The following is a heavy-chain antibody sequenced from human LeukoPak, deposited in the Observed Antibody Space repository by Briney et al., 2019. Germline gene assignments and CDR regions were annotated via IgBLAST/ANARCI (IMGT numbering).Heavy chain of an antibody. D-gene: IGHD6-19*01. CDR1: GFTFSSYG. J-gene: IGHJ4*02. Sequence: PGRSLRLSCAASGFTFSSYGMNWVRQAPGKGLEWVAVIWYDGSNKYYADSVKGRFTISRDNSKNTIYLQMSSLRAEDTAVYYCAKDGGSGWYGGWYLDYWGQGTLVTVSS. CDR3: AKDGGSGWYGGWYLDY. CDR2: IWYDGSNK. V-gene: IGHV3-33*06.